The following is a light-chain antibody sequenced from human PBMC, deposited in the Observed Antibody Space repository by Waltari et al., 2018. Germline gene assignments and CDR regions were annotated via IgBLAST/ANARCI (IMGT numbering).Light chain of an antibody. CDR3: QSYDSSLSGSV. CDR1: SSNTVTGDD. CDR2: GDV. J-gene: IGLJ2*01. V-gene: IGLV1-40*01. Sequence: QSVLTPPPSVSGGPGQRVTISRTGSSSNTVTGDDVPWYQQHPGTAPKRLIYGDVNRPSGVPDRFSGSKSCTSASPAITGLHAEDEADYYCQSYDSSLSGSVFGGGTKLTVL.